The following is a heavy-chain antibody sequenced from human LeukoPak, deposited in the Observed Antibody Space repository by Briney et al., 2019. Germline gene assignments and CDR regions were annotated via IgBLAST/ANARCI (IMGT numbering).Heavy chain of an antibody. CDR1: GDSISIYY. D-gene: IGHD6-19*01. V-gene: IGHV4-59*08. J-gene: IGHJ4*02. CDR2: FFYTGST. Sequence: SETLSLTCSVSGDSISIYYWNWIRQSPGKGLEWIGYFFYTGSTNYNPSLNSRVTMSVDTSKNQFSLKLSSVTAADTAVYYCARQIAVAGKAEFDYWGQGTLVTVSS. CDR3: ARQIAVAGKAEFDY.